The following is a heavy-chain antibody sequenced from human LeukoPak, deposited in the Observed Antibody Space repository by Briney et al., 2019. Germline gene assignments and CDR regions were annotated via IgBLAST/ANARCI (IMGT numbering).Heavy chain of an antibody. CDR2: ISSKTYGGTI. CDR3: NRDCSGGSCYEEMDF. J-gene: IGHJ4*02. D-gene: IGHD2-15*01. CDR1: GYTFGDYA. V-gene: IGHV3-49*04. Sequence: GGSLRLSCTASGYTFGDYAITWVRQAPGKGLEWVTIISSKTYGGTIEYAAAVKGRFTISRDDSKSIAYLQMNSLKTEDTAVYYCNRDCSGGSCYEEMDFWGQGTLVTVSS.